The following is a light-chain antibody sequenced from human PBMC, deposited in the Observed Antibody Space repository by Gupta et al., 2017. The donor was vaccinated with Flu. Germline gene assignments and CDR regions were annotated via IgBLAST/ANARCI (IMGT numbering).Light chain of an antibody. CDR1: QSISNY. V-gene: IGKV1-39*01. CDR2: AAS. J-gene: IGKJ5*01. Sequence: DIQMTQSPSSLSASVGDRVTITCRASQSISNYLNWYQQKPGKAPKLLIYAASSLQSGVPSRFSGSESRTDFTLTISSLQPEDFATYYCQQTYTTPIAFGQGTRLEIK. CDR3: QQTYTTPIA.